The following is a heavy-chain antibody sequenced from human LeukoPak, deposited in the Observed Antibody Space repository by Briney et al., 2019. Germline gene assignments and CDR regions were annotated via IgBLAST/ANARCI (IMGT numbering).Heavy chain of an antibody. Sequence: GGSLRLSCAASGFTFSSYEMNWVRQAPGKGLEWVSYISSSGSTIYYADSVKGRFIISRDNAKNSLYLQMNSLRAEDTAVYHCARLGQWLVDWYFDLWGRGTLVTVSS. CDR3: ARLGQWLVDWYFDL. CDR1: GFTFSSYE. D-gene: IGHD6-19*01. V-gene: IGHV3-48*03. CDR2: ISSSGSTI. J-gene: IGHJ2*01.